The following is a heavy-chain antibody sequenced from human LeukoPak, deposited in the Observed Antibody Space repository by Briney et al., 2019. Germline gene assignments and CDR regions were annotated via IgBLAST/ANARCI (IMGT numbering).Heavy chain of an antibody. V-gene: IGHV3-15*01. CDR1: GFSISNDW. CDR3: TMIQGWGSGSYYRDF. CDR2: VKSRSAGETT. Sequence: GGSLRLSCAASGFSISNDWMSWVRQAPGKGLEWVARVKSRSAGETTDYAAPVKGRFTISRDDSKNTLYLQMNSLKTEDTAVYYCTMIQGWGSGSYYRDFWGQGTLVTVSS. D-gene: IGHD3-10*01. J-gene: IGHJ4*02.